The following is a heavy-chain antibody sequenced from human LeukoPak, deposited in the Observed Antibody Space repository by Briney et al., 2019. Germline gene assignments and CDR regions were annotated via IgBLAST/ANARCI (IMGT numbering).Heavy chain of an antibody. CDR3: ARVCVSMLPMGTVYYYYYMDV. V-gene: IGHV1-18*01. CDR2: ISAYNGNT. CDR1: GYTFPSYG. J-gene: IGHJ6*03. Sequence: ASVKVSCKASGYTFPSYGISWVRQAPGQGLEWLGWISAYNGNTNYAQNVQGRVTMTTDTSTSTAYMELRSLRSDDTAVYFCARVCVSMLPMGTVYYYYYMDVWGKGTTVTVSS. D-gene: IGHD2-8*01.